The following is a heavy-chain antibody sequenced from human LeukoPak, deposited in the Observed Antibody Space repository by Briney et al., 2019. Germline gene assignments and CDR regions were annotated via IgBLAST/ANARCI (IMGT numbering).Heavy chain of an antibody. D-gene: IGHD2-2*01. Sequence: GGFLRLSCAASGFTVSSNYMSWVRQAPGKGLEWVSVIYSGGSTYYADSVKGRFTISRDNSKNTLYLQMNSLRAEDTAVYYCASKVVPAAMNWGQGTLVTVSS. J-gene: IGHJ4*02. CDR2: IYSGGST. V-gene: IGHV3-53*01. CDR3: ASKVVPAAMN. CDR1: GFTVSSNY.